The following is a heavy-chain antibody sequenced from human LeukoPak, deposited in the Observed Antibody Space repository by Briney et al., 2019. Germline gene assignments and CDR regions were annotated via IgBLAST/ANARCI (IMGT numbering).Heavy chain of an antibody. CDR3: AKGKRLWFGELFLSWFDP. V-gene: IGHV3-23*01. D-gene: IGHD3-10*01. CDR1: GFTFSSYA. J-gene: IGHJ5*02. Sequence: GGSLRLSCAASGFTFSSYAMSWVRQAPGKGLEWVSAISGSGGSTYYADSVKGRFTISRDNSKNTLYLQMNSLRAEDTAVCYCAKGKRLWFGELFLSWFDPWGQGTLVTVSS. CDR2: ISGSGGST.